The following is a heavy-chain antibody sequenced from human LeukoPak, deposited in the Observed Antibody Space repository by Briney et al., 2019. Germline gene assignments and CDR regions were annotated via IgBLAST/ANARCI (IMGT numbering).Heavy chain of an antibody. CDR3: ARGPPGDFVDY. V-gene: IGHV4-39*07. D-gene: IGHD2-21*02. CDR2: IYYSGST. CDR1: GGSISSSSYY. J-gene: IGHJ4*02. Sequence: SETLSLTCTVSGGSISSSSYYWGWIRQPPGKGLEWIGSIYYSGSTYYNPSLKSRVTISVDTSKNQFSLKLSSVTAADTAVYYCARGPPGDFVDYWGQGTLVTVSS.